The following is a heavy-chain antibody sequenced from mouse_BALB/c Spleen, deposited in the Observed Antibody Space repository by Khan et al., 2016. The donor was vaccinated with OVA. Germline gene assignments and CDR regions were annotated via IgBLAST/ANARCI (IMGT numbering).Heavy chain of an antibody. V-gene: IGHV1-76*01. J-gene: IGHJ2*01. CDR3: AREEALYYIDY. CDR1: GYTFTSYW. Sequence: QVQLKESGAELVRPGTSVKLSCKTSGYTFTSYWIHWVKQRSGQGLEWIARIYPGTNNTYYNENFKDKATLTADKASSTVYLQLSSLKSEDSAVFFCAREEALYYIDYWGQGTTLTVSS. CDR2: IYPGTNNT. D-gene: IGHD3-2*02.